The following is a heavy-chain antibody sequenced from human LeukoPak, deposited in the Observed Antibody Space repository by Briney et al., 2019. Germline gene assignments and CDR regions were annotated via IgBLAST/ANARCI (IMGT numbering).Heavy chain of an antibody. V-gene: IGHV3-48*02. J-gene: IGHJ3*02. CDR1: GFTFSAYS. D-gene: IGHD4-11*01. CDR3: VRDKDYAFDI. CDR2: IYSGSDTI. Sequence: AGGSLRLSCAASGFTFSAYSMNWVSQAPGKGLEWLSRIYSGSDTIYYTDSVGGRFTISRDNAKISLYLQMNSLRDEGTAVYYCVRDKDYAFDIWGQGTMVTVSS.